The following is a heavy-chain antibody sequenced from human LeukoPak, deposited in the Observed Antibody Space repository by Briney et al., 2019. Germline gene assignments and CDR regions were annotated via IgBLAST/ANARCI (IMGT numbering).Heavy chain of an antibody. CDR1: GFTLSSYS. CDR3: ARDLVLGIAAAGRIGY. CDR2: ISSSSSYI. D-gene: IGHD6-13*01. V-gene: IGHV3-21*01. J-gene: IGHJ4*02. Sequence: GGSLRLSCAASGFTLSSYSMNWVRQAPGKGLEWVSSISSSSSYIYYADSVKGRFTISRDNAKNSLYLQMNSLRAEDTAVYYCARDLVLGIAAAGRIGYWGQGTLVTVSS.